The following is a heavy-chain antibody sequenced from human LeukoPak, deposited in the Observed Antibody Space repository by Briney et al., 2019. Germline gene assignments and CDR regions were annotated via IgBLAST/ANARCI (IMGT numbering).Heavy chain of an antibody. CDR2: IYTSGST. CDR1: GGSIRSYY. V-gene: IGHV4-4*09. CDR3: ARQVDYYDTSGYYLFDY. D-gene: IGHD3-22*01. Sequence: SETLSLTCTVSGGSIRSYYWSWIRQPPGKGLEWIGYIYTSGSTNYNPSLKSRVTISVDTSKNQFSLKLSSVTAADTAVYYCARQVDYYDTSGYYLFDYWGQETLVTVSS. J-gene: IGHJ4*02.